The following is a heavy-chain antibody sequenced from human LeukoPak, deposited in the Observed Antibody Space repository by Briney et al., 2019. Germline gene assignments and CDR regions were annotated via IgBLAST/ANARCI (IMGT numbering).Heavy chain of an antibody. V-gene: IGHV3-23*01. CDR3: AKGGYDSSGYYVVPYYYYYMDV. CDR2: ISGSGGST. Sequence: GGSLRLSCAASGFTFSDYYMSWVRQAPGKGLEWVSAISGSGGSTYYADSVKGRFTISRDNSKNTLYLQMNSLRAEDTAVYYCAKGGYDSSGYYVVPYYYYYMDVWGKGTTVTVSS. J-gene: IGHJ6*03. CDR1: GFTFSDYY. D-gene: IGHD3-22*01.